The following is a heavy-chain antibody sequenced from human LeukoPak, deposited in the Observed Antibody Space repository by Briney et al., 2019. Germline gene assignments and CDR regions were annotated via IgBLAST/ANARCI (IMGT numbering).Heavy chain of an antibody. V-gene: IGHV3-48*03. Sequence: GGSLRLSCTASRFYFSTYDMNWVRQVPGKGLEWGSYIDSSASTTYYAGSVQGRFTISRDNAKNSLYLQMRSLRVEDTAFYYCASAHGGSGYDRPFDYWGQGTLVTVSS. J-gene: IGHJ4*02. CDR1: RFYFSTYD. CDR2: IDSSASTT. CDR3: ASAHGGSGYDRPFDY. D-gene: IGHD5-12*01.